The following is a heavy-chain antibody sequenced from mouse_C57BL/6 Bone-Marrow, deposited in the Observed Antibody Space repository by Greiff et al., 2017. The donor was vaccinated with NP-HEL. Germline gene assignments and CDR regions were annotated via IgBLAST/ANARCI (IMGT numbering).Heavy chain of an antibody. CDR1: GFSLTSYG. Sequence: QVQLQQSGPGLVQPSQSLSITCTVSGFSLTSYGVHWVRQSPGKGLEWLGVIWRGGSTDYNAAFMSRMSITKDNSKSQFFYKMNSLQADDTALYCCTKEGDGSSYFDYWGQGTTLTVSS. J-gene: IGHJ2*01. CDR3: TKEGDGSSYFDY. CDR2: IWRGGST. V-gene: IGHV2-5*01. D-gene: IGHD1-1*01.